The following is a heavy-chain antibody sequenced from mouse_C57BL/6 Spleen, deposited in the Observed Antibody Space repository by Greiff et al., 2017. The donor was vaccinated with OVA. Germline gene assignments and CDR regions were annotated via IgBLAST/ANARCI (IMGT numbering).Heavy chain of an antibody. CDR1: GYTFTNYW. CDR2: IYPGGGYT. CDR3: ARQVDYAMDY. J-gene: IGHJ4*01. V-gene: IGHV1-63*01. D-gene: IGHD1-1*02. Sequence: LQESGAELVRPGTSVKMSCKASGYTFTNYWIGWAKQRPGHGLEWIGDIYPGGGYTNYNEKFKGKATLNSDKSSSTAYMQFSSLTSEDSAIYYCARQVDYAMDYWGQGTSVTVSS.